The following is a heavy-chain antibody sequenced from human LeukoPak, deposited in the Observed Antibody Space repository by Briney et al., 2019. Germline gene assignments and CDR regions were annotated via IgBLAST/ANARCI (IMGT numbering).Heavy chain of an antibody. CDR2: ISSDGSNQ. V-gene: IGHV3-30*18. Sequence: PGRSLRLSCTASGFTFSNYGIHWVRQSPDKGQQWLGVISSDGSNQYYTDSVKGRFTISRDNSKNTVYLQMSSLRAEETAIYYCAKAGDMLRGLTDFWGQGTLVTVSS. CDR1: GFTFSNYG. J-gene: IGHJ4*02. D-gene: IGHD3-10*01. CDR3: AKAGDMLRGLTDF.